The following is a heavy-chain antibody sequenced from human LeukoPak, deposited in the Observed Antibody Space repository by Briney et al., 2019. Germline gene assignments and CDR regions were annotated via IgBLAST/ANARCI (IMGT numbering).Heavy chain of an antibody. J-gene: IGHJ4*02. D-gene: IGHD2/OR15-2a*01. CDR2: IYISGST. Sequence: PSETLSLTCTVSGGSISSASYYWRWIRQPAGKGLEWIGRIYISGSTNYKSSLKSRVTISVDTSKNQFSLKLSSVTPAATAVYYCAREYRNSTLTFDYWGQGTLVTVSS. CDR1: GGSISSASYY. V-gene: IGHV4-61*02. CDR3: AREYRNSTLTFDY.